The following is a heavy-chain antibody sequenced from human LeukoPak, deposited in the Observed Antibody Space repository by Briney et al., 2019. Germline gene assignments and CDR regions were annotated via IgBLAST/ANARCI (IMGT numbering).Heavy chain of an antibody. CDR1: GGSISSYY. CDR3: ARDLAAAGKPGWFDP. Sequence: PSETLSLTCTVSGGSISSYYWSWIRQPPGKGLEWIGYIYYSGSTKYNPSLKSRVTISVDTSKNQFSLKLSSVTAADTAVYYCARDLAAAGKPGWFDPWGQGTLVTVSS. J-gene: IGHJ5*02. CDR2: IYYSGST. V-gene: IGHV4-59*01. D-gene: IGHD6-13*01.